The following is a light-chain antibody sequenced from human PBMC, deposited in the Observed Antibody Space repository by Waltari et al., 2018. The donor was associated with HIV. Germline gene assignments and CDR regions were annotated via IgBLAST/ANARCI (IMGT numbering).Light chain of an antibody. Sequence: DIVLTQSPGTLSLSPGERATLSCRASQSVSSNYLAWYQQKPGQELRLISYGASSRASGIPDRFGGSGSGTDFTRTSSRLEPEDFAVYYWQQYGSTPAWTFGQGTKVEIK. CDR1: QSVSSNY. V-gene: IGKV3-20*01. CDR3: QQYGSTPAWT. J-gene: IGKJ1*01. CDR2: GAS.